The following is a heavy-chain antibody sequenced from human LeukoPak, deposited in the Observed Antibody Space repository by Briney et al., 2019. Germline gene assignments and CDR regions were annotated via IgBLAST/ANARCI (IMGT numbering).Heavy chain of an antibody. Sequence: GASVKVSCKASGGTFISYAISWVRQAPGQGLEWMGGIIPIFGTANYAQKFQGRVTITADESTSTAYMELSSLRSEDTAVYYCARAPGKSYYYYYYGMDVWGQGTTVTVSS. CDR3: ARAPGKSYYYYYYGMDV. D-gene: IGHD1-1*01. CDR2: IIPIFGTA. J-gene: IGHJ6*02. V-gene: IGHV1-69*13. CDR1: GGTFISYA.